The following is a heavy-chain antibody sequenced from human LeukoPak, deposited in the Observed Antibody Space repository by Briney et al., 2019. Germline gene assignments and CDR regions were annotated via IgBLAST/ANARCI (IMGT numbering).Heavy chain of an antibody. CDR1: GGTFSSYA. V-gene: IGHV1-69*05. D-gene: IGHD2-15*01. CDR3: ASEQRGARIYCSGGSCYSDY. Sequence: SVKVSCKASGGTFSSYAISWVRQAPGQGLEWMGRIIPIFGTANYAQKFQGRVTITTYESTSTAYMELSSLRSEDTAVYYCASEQRGARIYCSGGSCYSDYWGQGTLVTVSS. CDR2: IIPIFGTA. J-gene: IGHJ4*02.